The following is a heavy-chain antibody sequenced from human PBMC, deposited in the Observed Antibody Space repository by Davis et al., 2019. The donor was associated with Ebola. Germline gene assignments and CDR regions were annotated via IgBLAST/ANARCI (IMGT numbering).Heavy chain of an antibody. V-gene: IGHV4-59*01. J-gene: IGHJ4*02. D-gene: IGHD3-10*01. CDR2: IYYSGST. CDR1: GGSISSYY. Sequence: PSETLSLTCTVSGGSISSYYWSWIRQPPGKGLEWIGYIYYSGSTNYNPSLKSRVTISVDTSKNQFSLKLSSVTAADTAVYYCARGPGITMVQGVDYWGQGTLVTVSS. CDR3: ARGPGITMVQGVDY.